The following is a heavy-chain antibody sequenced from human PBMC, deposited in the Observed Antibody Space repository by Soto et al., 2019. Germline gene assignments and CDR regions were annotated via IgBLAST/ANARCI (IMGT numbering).Heavy chain of an antibody. CDR2: ISGSGGST. V-gene: IGHV3-23*01. J-gene: IGHJ4*02. CDR3: ARAPSYYFDY. CDR1: GFTFSSYA. Sequence: GGSLRLSCAASGFTFSSYAMSWVRQAPGKGLEWVSAISGSGGSTYYADSVKGRFTISRDNADNSLYLQMKSLRAEDTAVYYCARAPSYYFDYWGQGTLVTVS.